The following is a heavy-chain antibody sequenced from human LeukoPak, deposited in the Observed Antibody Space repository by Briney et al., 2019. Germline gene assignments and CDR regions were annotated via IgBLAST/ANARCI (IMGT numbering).Heavy chain of an antibody. J-gene: IGHJ6*03. CDR3: ARGDSGSYGAYYYYYMDV. Sequence: AGESLKISCKGSGYSFTSYWIGWVRQMPGKGLEWMGIIYPGDSDTRYSPSFQGQVTISADKSISTAYLQWSSLKASDTAMYYCARGDSGSYGAYYYYYMDVWGRGTTVTVSS. CDR1: GYSFTSYW. CDR2: IYPGDSDT. D-gene: IGHD1-26*01. V-gene: IGHV5-51*01.